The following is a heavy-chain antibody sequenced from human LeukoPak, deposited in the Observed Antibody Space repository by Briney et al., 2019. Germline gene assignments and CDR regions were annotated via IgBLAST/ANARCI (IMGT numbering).Heavy chain of an antibody. D-gene: IGHD6-19*01. CDR1: GGSISSGDYY. CDR2: IYYSGST. CDR3: ARYSSGWKDAFDI. J-gene: IGHJ3*02. V-gene: IGHV4-30-4*01. Sequence: PSETLSLTCTVSGGSISSGDYYWSWIRQPPGKGLEWIGYIYYSGSTYYNPSLKSRVTISVDTSKNQFSLKLSSVTAADTAVYYCARYSSGWKDAFDIWGQGTMVTVSS.